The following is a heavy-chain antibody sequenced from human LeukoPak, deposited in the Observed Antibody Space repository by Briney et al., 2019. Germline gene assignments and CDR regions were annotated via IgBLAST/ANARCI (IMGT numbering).Heavy chain of an antibody. V-gene: IGHV3-23*01. J-gene: IGHJ4*02. CDR2: ISGSGGSI. Sequence: GSLRLSCAASGFTFSTYALSWVRQAPGKGLEWVSSISGSGGSIDYADSVKGRFTLSRGNFENTLYLHMSSLRADDTAIYYCARAGKAAAFDYWGQGTLVTVSS. CDR3: ARAGKAAAFDY. D-gene: IGHD2-15*01. CDR1: GFTFSTYA.